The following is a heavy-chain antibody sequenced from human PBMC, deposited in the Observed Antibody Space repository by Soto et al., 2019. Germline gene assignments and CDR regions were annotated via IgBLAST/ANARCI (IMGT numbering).Heavy chain of an antibody. Sequence: EVQLVESGGGLVQPGRSLRLSCAASGFTFDDYAMHWVRQAPGKGLEWVSGISWNSGSIGYADSVKGRFTISRDNAKNSLYLQMNSLRAEDTAVYYCAKAQFQNYGDYYFDYWGQGTLVTVSS. D-gene: IGHD4-17*01. CDR1: GFTFDDYA. CDR3: AKAQFQNYGDYYFDY. J-gene: IGHJ4*02. V-gene: IGHV3-9*01. CDR2: ISWNSGSI.